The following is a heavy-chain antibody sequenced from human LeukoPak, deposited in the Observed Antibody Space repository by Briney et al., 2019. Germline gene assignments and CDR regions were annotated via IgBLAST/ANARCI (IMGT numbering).Heavy chain of an antibody. D-gene: IGHD5-18*01. CDR1: GGSISSYY. V-gene: IGHV4-59*01. CDR3: ARGSGYSYGYDAFDI. J-gene: IGHJ3*02. CDR2: IYYSGST. Sequence: PSETLSLTCTVSGGSISSYYWSWIRQPPGKGLEWIGYIYYSGSTNYNPSLKSRVTISVDTSKTQFSLKLSSVTAADTAVYYCARGSGYSYGYDAFDIWGQGTMVTVSS.